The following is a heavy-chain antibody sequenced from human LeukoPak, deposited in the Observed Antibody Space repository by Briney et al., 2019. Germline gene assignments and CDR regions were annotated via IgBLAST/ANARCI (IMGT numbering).Heavy chain of an antibody. D-gene: IGHD1-26*01. CDR1: GGSISSSSYY. CDR3: ARGREVGATDCFDY. V-gene: IGHV4-39*07. J-gene: IGHJ4*02. CDR2: IYYSGST. Sequence: PSETLSLTCTVSGGSISSSSYYWGWIRQPPGKGLEWIGSIYYSGSTYYNPSLKSRVTISVDTSKNQFSLKLSSVTAADTAVYYCARGREVGATDCFDYWGQGTLVTVSS.